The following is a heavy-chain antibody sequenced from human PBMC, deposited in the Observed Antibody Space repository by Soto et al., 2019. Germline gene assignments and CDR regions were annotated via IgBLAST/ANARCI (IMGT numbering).Heavy chain of an antibody. CDR2: IYYSGST. Sequence: QLQLQESGPGLVKPSETLSLTCTVSGGSISSSSYYWGWIRQPPGKGLEWIGSIYYSGSTYYNPSLKSRVTISVDTSKNQFSLKLSSVTAADTAVYYCARSRQWLVDFDYWGQGTLVTVSS. CDR1: GGSISSSSYY. V-gene: IGHV4-39*01. D-gene: IGHD6-19*01. CDR3: ARSRQWLVDFDY. J-gene: IGHJ4*02.